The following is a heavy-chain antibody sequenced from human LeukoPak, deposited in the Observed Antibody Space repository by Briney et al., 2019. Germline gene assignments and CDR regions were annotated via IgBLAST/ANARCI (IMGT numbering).Heavy chain of an antibody. CDR2: IKQDGSEK. CDR1: GFTFSSYW. V-gene: IGHV3-7*04. CDR3: ARVYYDSSGYYYLDY. D-gene: IGHD3-22*01. Sequence: PGGSLRLSCAASGFTFSSYWMSWVRQAPGKGLEWVANIKQDGSEKYYVDSVKGRFTISRDNAKNSLYLQMNSLRAEDTAVYYCARVYYDSSGYYYLDYWGQGTLVTVSS. J-gene: IGHJ4*02.